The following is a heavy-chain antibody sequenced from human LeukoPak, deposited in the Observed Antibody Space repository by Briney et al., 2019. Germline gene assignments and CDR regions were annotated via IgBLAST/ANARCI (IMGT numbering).Heavy chain of an antibody. V-gene: IGHV4-34*01. D-gene: IGHD4-23*01. Sequence: SETLSLTCAVYGGSFSGYYWSWIRQPPGKGLEWIGEINHSGSTNYNPSLKSRVTISVDTSKNQFSLKLTPVTAADTAVYYCARGGKATVVTMWGQGILVTVSS. J-gene: IGHJ4*02. CDR2: INHSGST. CDR3: ARGGKATVVTM. CDR1: GGSFSGYY.